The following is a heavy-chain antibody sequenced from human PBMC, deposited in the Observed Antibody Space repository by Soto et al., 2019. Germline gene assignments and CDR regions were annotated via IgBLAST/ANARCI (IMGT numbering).Heavy chain of an antibody. CDR2: IYPGDSET. Sequence: GESLKISYKGFVYNFAKSWIGWVRQMPGKGLEWMGNIYPGDSETRNSPSFQGQVTISADKSISTAYLQWSSLKASDTAIYYCARPLGPGAFEIWGQGTMVTVSS. CDR1: VYNFAKSW. V-gene: IGHV5-51*01. J-gene: IGHJ3*02. CDR3: ARPLGPGAFEI.